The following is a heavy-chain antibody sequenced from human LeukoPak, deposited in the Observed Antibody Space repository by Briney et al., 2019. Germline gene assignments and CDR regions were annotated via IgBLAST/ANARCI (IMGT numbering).Heavy chain of an antibody. Sequence: ASETLSLTCTVSGGSISSSSYYWGWIRQPPGKGLEWIGSIYYGGSTYYNPSLKSRVTISVDTSKNQFSLKLSSVTAADTAVYYCARERGGGGFGVVIKRSYYYMDVWGKGTTVTVSS. V-gene: IGHV4-39*07. CDR2: IYYGGST. D-gene: IGHD3-3*01. CDR1: GGSISSSSYY. J-gene: IGHJ6*03. CDR3: ARERGGGGFGVVIKRSYYYMDV.